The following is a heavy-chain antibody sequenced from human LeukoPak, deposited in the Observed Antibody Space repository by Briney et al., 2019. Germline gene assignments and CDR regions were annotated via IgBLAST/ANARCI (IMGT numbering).Heavy chain of an antibody. J-gene: IGHJ6*04. CDR1: GFTFSSYS. CDR2: ISSSSSYI. V-gene: IGHV3-21*01. Sequence: GGSLRLSCAASGFTFSSYSMNWVRQAPGKGLEWVSSISSSSSYIYYADSVKGRFTISRDNDKNSLYLQMNSLRAEDAAVYYCARVRVVWWYGMDVWGKGTTVTVSS. CDR3: ARVRVVWWYGMDV. D-gene: IGHD2-8*02.